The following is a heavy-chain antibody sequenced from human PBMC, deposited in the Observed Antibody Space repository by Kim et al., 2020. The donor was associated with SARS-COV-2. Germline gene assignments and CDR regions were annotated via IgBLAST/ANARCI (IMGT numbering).Heavy chain of an antibody. V-gene: IGHV3-48*04. J-gene: IGHJ4*02. D-gene: IGHD3-10*01. CDR1: GFTFGSYS. Sequence: GGSLRLSCAASGFTFGSYSMNWVRQAPGKGLEWVSYISSSSSTIYYADSVKGRFTISRDNAKNSLYLQMNSLRAEDTAVYYCARLMVRGVIRVFDYWGQGTLVTVSS. CDR2: ISSSSSTI. CDR3: ARLMVRGVIRVFDY.